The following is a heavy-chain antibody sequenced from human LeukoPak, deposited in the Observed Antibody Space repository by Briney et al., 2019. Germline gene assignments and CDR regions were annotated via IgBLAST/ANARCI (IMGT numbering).Heavy chain of an antibody. V-gene: IGHV1-18*01. CDR2: ISAYNGNT. CDR1: GYTFTSYG. CDR3: ARFRAGVGEPYGDY. Sequence: GASVKVSCKASGYTFTSYGISWVRQAPGQGLEWMGWISAYNGNTNYVQKLQGRVTMTTDTSTSTAYMELRSLRSDDTAVYYCARFRAGVGEPYGDYWGQGTLVTVSS. J-gene: IGHJ4*02. D-gene: IGHD3-10*01.